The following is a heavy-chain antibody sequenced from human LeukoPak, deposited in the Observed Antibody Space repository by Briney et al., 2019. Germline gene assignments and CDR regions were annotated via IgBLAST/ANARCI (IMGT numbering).Heavy chain of an antibody. J-gene: IGHJ4*02. D-gene: IGHD3-22*01. V-gene: IGHV1-18*01. CDR1: GGTFSSYA. CDR2: ISADNGNT. Sequence: ASVKVSYKASGGTFSSYAISWVRQAPGQGLDWMGWISADNGNTKYAQKFQGRVTMTTDTSTGTAYMELRSLRSDDTAVYYCARGHRTAAYDSSGSDYWGQGTLVTVSS. CDR3: ARGHRTAAYDSSGSDY.